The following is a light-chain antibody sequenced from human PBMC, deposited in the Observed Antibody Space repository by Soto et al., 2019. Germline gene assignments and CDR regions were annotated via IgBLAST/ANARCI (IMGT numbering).Light chain of an antibody. CDR1: QSLSSS. CDR3: QQYKNWPPIT. V-gene: IGKV3-15*01. CDR2: GAF. J-gene: IGKJ5*01. Sequence: EIVMTQSPATLSVSPGEGATLSCRASQSLSSSLAWYQQKPGQAPRLLIYGAFTRATGIPARFSGSGSGTEFTLTISSLQSGDFAVYYCQQYKNWPPITFGQGTRLEIK.